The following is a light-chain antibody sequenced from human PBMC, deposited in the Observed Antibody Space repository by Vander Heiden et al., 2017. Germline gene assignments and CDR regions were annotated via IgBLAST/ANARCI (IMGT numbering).Light chain of an antibody. Sequence: SYELTQPPSVSVSPRQTARITCSGDALPKQYAYWYQQKPGQAPLLVIYKDSERPSGIPERFSGSSSGTTVTLTISGVQAEDEADYYCQSADSSGTYNVVFGGGTKLTVL. V-gene: IGLV3-25*03. CDR1: ALPKQY. CDR2: KDS. J-gene: IGLJ2*01. CDR3: QSADSSGTYNVV.